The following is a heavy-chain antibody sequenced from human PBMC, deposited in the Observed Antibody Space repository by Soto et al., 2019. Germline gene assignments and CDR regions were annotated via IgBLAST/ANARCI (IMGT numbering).Heavy chain of an antibody. CDR1: GGTFSSYT. CDR3: AGWAGFVVPAARTDAFDI. D-gene: IGHD2-2*01. Sequence: QVQLVQSGAEVKKPGSSVKVSCKASGGTFSSYTISWVRQAPGQGLEWMGRIIPILGIANYAQKFQGRVTITADKSTSTAYMELSSLRSEDTAVYYCAGWAGFVVPAARTDAFDIWGQGTMVTVSS. V-gene: IGHV1-69*02. J-gene: IGHJ3*02. CDR2: IIPILGIA.